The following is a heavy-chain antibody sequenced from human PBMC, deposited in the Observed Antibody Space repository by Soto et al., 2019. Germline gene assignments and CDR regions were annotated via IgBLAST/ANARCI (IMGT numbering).Heavy chain of an antibody. J-gene: IGHJ4*02. CDR1: GYTFTSYD. CDR2: MNPNSGNT. V-gene: IGHV1-8*01. D-gene: IGHD5-12*01. CDR3: ARIQGDGYKFDY. Sequence: ASVKVSCKASGYTFTSYDINWVRQATGQGLEWMGWMNPNSGNTGYAQKFQGRVTMTRNTSISTAYMELSSLRSEDTAVYYCARIQGDGYKFDYWGQGTLVTVSS.